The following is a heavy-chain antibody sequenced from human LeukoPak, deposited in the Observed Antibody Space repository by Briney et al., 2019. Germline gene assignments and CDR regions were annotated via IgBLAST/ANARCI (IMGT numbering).Heavy chain of an antibody. CDR2: ITAYNGNR. V-gene: IGHV1-18*01. D-gene: IGHD1-1*01. Sequence: ASVKVSCKTSGYTFSNYGISWARQAPGQGLEWMGWITAYNGNRLYAQRFQGRITLTTDTSTSTSYMELRSLEYDDTAIYYCARDNDKVVDHWGQGTLVTVSS. CDR1: GYTFSNYG. CDR3: ARDNDKVVDH. J-gene: IGHJ4*01.